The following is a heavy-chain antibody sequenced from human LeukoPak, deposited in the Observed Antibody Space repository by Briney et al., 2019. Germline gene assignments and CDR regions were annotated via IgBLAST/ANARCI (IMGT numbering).Heavy chain of an antibody. CDR1: GGTFSSYA. J-gene: IGHJ6*03. CDR3: ARESSGRRGYYYYYMDV. CDR2: IISIFGTA. Sequence: AAVKVSCKASGGTFSSYAISWVRQAPGQGLEWMGGIISIFGTANYAQKFQGRVTITTDESTSTAYMELSSLRSEDTAVYYCARESSGRRGYYYYYMDVWGKGTTVTVSS. V-gene: IGHV1-69*05. D-gene: IGHD1-26*01.